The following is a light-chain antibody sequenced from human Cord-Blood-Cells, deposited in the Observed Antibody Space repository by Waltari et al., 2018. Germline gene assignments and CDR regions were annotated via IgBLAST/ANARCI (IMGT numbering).Light chain of an antibody. V-gene: IGLV2-14*01. CDR2: DVS. CDR3: SSYTSSSTLL. CDR1: SSDVCGYNY. J-gene: IGLJ2*01. Sequence: QSALTPPASASGSPGQSIPISCTGTSSDVCGYNYVSWYQQHPGKAPKLMIYDVSNRPSGVSNRFSGSKSGNTASLTISGLQAEDEADYYCSSYTSSSTLLFGGGTKLTVL.